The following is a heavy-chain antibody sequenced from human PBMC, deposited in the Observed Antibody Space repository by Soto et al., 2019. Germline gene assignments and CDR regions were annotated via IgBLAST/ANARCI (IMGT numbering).Heavy chain of an antibody. CDR1: GFTFSSYG. Sequence: PGGSLRLSCAASGFTFSSYGMHWVRQAPGKGLEWVAVIWYDGSNKYYADSVKGRFTISRDNSKNTLYLQMNSLRAEDTAVYYCARDLGMIVLVTAIYYWGQGTLVTVSS. V-gene: IGHV3-33*01. CDR2: IWYDGSNK. D-gene: IGHD3-22*01. J-gene: IGHJ4*02. CDR3: ARDLGMIVLVTAIYY.